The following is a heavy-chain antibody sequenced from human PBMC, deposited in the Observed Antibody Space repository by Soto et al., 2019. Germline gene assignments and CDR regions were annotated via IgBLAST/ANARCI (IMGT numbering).Heavy chain of an antibody. CDR1: GYTFTSYD. CDR3: ARGPRNWGVDY. D-gene: IGHD7-27*01. Sequence: QVQLVQSGAEVKKPGASVKVSCKAAGYTFTSYDINWMRQATGQGFEWMGWMNPNSGNTGYAQKFQGRVTMTRDTYISTAFMETSDLRSEDSAVYYCARGPRNWGVDYWGQGTLVTVSS. V-gene: IGHV1-8*01. J-gene: IGHJ4*02. CDR2: MNPNSGNT.